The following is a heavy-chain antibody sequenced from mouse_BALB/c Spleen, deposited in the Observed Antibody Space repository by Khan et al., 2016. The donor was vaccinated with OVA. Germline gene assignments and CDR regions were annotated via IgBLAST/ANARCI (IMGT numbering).Heavy chain of an antibody. J-gene: IGHJ3*01. CDR1: GYTFPDYY. D-gene: IGHD1-2*01. Sequence: QVRLQQSGVELARPGASVKLSCKASGYTFPDYYINWVKQRTGQGLEWIGEISPGSGDTYYNEKFKGKATLTADKSSSTVYMQLSSLTTEASAVYFCARRNYFGYTLAYWGQGTLVTVSA. CDR2: ISPGSGDT. CDR3: ARRNYFGYTLAY. V-gene: IGHV1-77*01.